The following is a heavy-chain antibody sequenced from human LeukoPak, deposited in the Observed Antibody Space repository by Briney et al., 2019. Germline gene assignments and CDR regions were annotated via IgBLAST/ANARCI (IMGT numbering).Heavy chain of an antibody. J-gene: IGHJ6*03. Sequence: PEGSLRLSCAASGFTFSSYAMSWVRQAPGKGLEWVSAISGSGGSTYYADSVKGRFTISRDNSKNTLYLQMNSLRAEDTAVYYCAKASYYYDSSGYQVWDYYYMDVWGKGTTVTVSS. CDR2: ISGSGGST. V-gene: IGHV3-23*01. D-gene: IGHD3-22*01. CDR3: AKASYYYDSSGYQVWDYYYMDV. CDR1: GFTFSSYA.